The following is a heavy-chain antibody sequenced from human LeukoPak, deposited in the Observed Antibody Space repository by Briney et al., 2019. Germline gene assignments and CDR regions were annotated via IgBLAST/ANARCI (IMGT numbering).Heavy chain of an antibody. CDR1: GFTFSSYA. Sequence: GGSLRLSCAASGFTFSSYAMSWVRQGPGKGLEWVSAISGSGGSTYYADSVMGRFTISRDNSKNTLYQQMNSLRAEDTAVYYCAREEKYYDILTGYYKGYFDYWGQGTLVTVSS. J-gene: IGHJ4*02. CDR2: ISGSGGST. CDR3: AREEKYYDILTGYYKGYFDY. D-gene: IGHD3-9*01. V-gene: IGHV3-23*01.